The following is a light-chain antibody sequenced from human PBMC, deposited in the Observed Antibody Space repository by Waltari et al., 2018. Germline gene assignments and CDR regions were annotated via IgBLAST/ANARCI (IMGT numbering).Light chain of an antibody. Sequence: QSVLTQPPSASGTPGQRVTIDCSGSSSNIGSNTVNWYQQLPGTAPKLLIHSNNQRPSGGPDRLSCANAGTSAALAIIGLESEDEADYYCAAWDDSLNGNVFGSGTKVTVL. CDR1: SSNIGSNT. CDR2: SNN. V-gene: IGLV1-44*01. CDR3: AAWDDSLNGNV. J-gene: IGLJ6*01.